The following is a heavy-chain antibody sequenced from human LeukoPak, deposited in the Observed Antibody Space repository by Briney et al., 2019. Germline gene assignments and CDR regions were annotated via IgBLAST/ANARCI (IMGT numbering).Heavy chain of an antibody. CDR1: GGSISSYY. CDR2: IYYSGST. CDR3: ARDLGGVRGVEVDY. D-gene: IGHD3-10*01. Sequence: SETLSLTCTVSGGSISSYYWSWIRQPPGKGLEWIGYIYYSGSTYYNPSLKSRVTISVDTSKNQFSLKLSSVTAADTAVYYCARDLGGVRGVEVDYWGQGTLVTVSS. V-gene: IGHV4-59*12. J-gene: IGHJ4*02.